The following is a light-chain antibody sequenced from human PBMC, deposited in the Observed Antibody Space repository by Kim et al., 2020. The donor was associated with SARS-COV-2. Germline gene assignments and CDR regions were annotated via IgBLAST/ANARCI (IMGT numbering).Light chain of an antibody. J-gene: IGKJ1*01. V-gene: IGKV1-8*01. CDR3: QQYYSYPPT. CDR1: QGISSY. Sequence: ASKGASVTITYRASQGISSYLDWYQQKPGKAPKLLIYAASTLQSGVQSRFSGSGSGTDFTLTISCLQSEDFATYYCQQYYSYPPTFGQGTKVDIK. CDR2: AAS.